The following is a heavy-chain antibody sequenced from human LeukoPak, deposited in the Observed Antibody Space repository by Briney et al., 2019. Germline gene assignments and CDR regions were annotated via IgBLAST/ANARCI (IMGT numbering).Heavy chain of an antibody. CDR3: ARDLRIAAAEYYYGMDV. J-gene: IGHJ6*02. Sequence: GGSLRLSCAASGFTVSSNYMSWVRQAPGKGLEWVSVIYSGGSTYYADSVKGRFTISRHNSKNTLYLQMNSLRAGDTAVYYRARDLRIAAAEYYYGMDVWGQGTTVTVSS. CDR2: IYSGGST. CDR1: GFTVSSNY. D-gene: IGHD6-13*01. V-gene: IGHV3-53*04.